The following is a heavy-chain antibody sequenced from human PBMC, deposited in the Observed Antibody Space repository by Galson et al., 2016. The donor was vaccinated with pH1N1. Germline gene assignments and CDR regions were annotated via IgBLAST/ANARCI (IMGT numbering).Heavy chain of an antibody. Sequence: SLRLSCAASGFTFNKYGMHWVRQAPGKGLEWVAVISYDGSNKYYADSVKGRFTISREDSRNMLYLQMNSLRAEDTAVYYCAKAVRGSSWPSFDYWGQGTLVTVSS. V-gene: IGHV3-30*18. J-gene: IGHJ4*02. CDR3: AKAVRGSSWPSFDY. D-gene: IGHD6-13*01. CDR1: GFTFNKYG. CDR2: ISYDGSNK.